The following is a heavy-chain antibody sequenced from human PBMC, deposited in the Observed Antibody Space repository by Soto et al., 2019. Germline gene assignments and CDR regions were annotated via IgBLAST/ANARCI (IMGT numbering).Heavy chain of an antibody. CDR2: IIPILGIA. J-gene: IGHJ2*01. CDR3: ARELVPNYWYFDL. Sequence: QVQLVQSGAEVKKPGSSVKVSCKASGGTFSSYTISWVRQAPGQGLEWMGRIIPILGIANYAQKFQGRVTITADKSTSTAYMELSSLRSEDTAVYYCARELVPNYWYFDLWGRGTLVTVSS. D-gene: IGHD6-13*01. CDR1: GGTFSSYT. V-gene: IGHV1-69*08.